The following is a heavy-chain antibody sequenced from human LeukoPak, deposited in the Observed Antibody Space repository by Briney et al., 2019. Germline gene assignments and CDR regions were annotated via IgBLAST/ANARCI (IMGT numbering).Heavy chain of an antibody. D-gene: IGHD6-19*01. V-gene: IGHV1-18*01. CDR1: GYTFTSYG. CDR3: ARDGDSSGWYNWFDP. CDR2: ISAYNGNT. J-gene: IGHJ5*02. Sequence: GASVKVSCKASGYTFTSYGISWVRQAPGQGLEWMGWISAYNGNTNYAQKLQGRVTMTTDTSTSTAYMELRSLRSDDTAVYYCARDGDSSGWYNWFDPWGQGTPVTVSS.